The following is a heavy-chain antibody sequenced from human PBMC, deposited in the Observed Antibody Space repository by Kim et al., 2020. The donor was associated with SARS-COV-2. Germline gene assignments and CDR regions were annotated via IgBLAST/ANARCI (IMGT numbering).Heavy chain of an antibody. Sequence: GGSLRLSCAASGFTFSSYAMHWVRQAPGKGLEWVAVISYDGSNKYYADSVKGRFTISRDNSKNTLYLQMNSLRAEDTAVYYCARAMVVAATAPGGYWGQGTLVTVSS. D-gene: IGHD2-15*01. CDR3: ARAMVVAATAPGGY. CDR2: ISYDGSNK. CDR1: GFTFSSYA. J-gene: IGHJ4*02. V-gene: IGHV3-30*04.